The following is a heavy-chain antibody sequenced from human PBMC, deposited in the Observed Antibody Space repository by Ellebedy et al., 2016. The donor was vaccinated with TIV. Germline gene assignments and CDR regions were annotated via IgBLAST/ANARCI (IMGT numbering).Heavy chain of an antibody. J-gene: IGHJ4*02. Sequence: ASVKVSXXASGYTLTTFEINWVRQATGQGLEWMGWMNPKSGNTGYAQKFQGRVTMTRDTSTSTAYMELSSLRSEDTAIYYCVRLIREPCWGQGTQVTVSS. V-gene: IGHV1-8*01. CDR3: VRLIREPC. CDR2: MNPKSGNT. D-gene: IGHD1-14*01. CDR1: GYTLTTFE.